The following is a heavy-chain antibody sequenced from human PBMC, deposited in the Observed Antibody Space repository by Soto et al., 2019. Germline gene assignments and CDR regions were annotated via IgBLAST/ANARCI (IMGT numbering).Heavy chain of an antibody. D-gene: IGHD3-22*01. V-gene: IGHV3-23*01. CDR1: GFTFSGYS. Sequence: PGGSLRLSCVASGFTFSGYSMSWVRQAPGQGLEWVSIVSGSADSTYYADSVKGRFTISRDNSKNTLYLQMNSLRAEDTAVYYCAKSPGMYYYDSSGYYHYDYWGQGTLVTVSS. CDR3: AKSPGMYYYDSSGYYHYDY. J-gene: IGHJ4*02. CDR2: VSGSADST.